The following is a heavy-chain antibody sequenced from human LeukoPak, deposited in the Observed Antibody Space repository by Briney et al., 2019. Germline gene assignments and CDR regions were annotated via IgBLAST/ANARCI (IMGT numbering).Heavy chain of an antibody. J-gene: IGHJ4*02. CDR1: GGSINSASHY. CDR2: LYFSGTT. V-gene: IGHV4-61*02. CDR3: ARETTAHGYFDY. Sequence: SETLSLTCTVSGGSINSASHYWGWIRQPADKGLEWIGRLYFSGTTNYNPSLTSRVTISLDTSKNQFSLKLSSVTAADTAVYYCARETTAHGYFDYWGQGTLVTVSS. D-gene: IGHD4-17*01.